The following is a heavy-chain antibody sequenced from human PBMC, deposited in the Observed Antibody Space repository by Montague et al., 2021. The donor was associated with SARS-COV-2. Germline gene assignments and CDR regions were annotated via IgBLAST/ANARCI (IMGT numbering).Heavy chain of an antibody. J-gene: IGHJ4*02. V-gene: IGHV3-7*01. CDR2: IKQDGSEK. D-gene: IGHD6-13*01. CDR3: AAGQSSSWL. Sequence: SLRLSCAASGFTFSSYWMSWVRQAPGKGLEWVANIKQDGSEKYYVDSVKGRFTISRDKAQTSLYLQMNSLRVEDTAVYYCAAGQSSSWLWGQGTLVTVSS. CDR1: GFTFSSYW.